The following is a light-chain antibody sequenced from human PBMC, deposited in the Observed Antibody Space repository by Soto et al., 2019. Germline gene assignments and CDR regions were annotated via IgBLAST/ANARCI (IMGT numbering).Light chain of an antibody. V-gene: IGKV3-20*01. CDR3: QQYGGSPRT. J-gene: IGKJ1*01. CDR1: QSVSSGY. CDR2: DAS. Sequence: EIVLTQSPGTLSLSPGERGTLSCRASQSVSSGYLAWYQQKPGQAPRLLIYDASSRATGIPDRFNGSGSGTDFTLTISRLEPEDFAVYYCQQYGGSPRTFGQGAKVDI.